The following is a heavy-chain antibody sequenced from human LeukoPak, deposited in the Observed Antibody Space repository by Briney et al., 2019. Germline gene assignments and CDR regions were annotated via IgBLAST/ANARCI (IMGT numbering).Heavy chain of an antibody. CDR1: GYTFTSYG. D-gene: IGHD1-1*01. J-gene: IGHJ4*02. Sequence: ASVKVSCKGSGYTFTSYGISWVRQAPGQGLEWMGWISAYNGNTNYAQKLQGRVTMTTDTSTSTAYMELRSLRSDDTAVYYCARGLPFSGTLGQPDYWGQGTLVTVSS. CDR2: ISAYNGNT. CDR3: ARGLPFSGTLGQPDY. V-gene: IGHV1-18*01.